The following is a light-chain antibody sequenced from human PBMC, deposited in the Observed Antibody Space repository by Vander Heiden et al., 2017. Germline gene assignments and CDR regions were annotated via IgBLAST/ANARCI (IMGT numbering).Light chain of an antibody. CDR1: DIESKS. J-gene: IGLJ2*01. Sequence: SYVLTQPPSVSVPQGQTASIICGGRDIESKSVQWYQQRPGQALLLVVYDDNDRPSGIPERFSGSNSGNTATLIITGVEAGDEGDYFCQVWDGGSDLLVVFGGGTKLTVL. CDR2: DDN. V-gene: IGLV3-21*02. CDR3: QVWDGGSDLLVV.